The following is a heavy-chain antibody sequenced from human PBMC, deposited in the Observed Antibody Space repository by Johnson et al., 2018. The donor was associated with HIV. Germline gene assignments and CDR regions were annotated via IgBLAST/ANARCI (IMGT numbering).Heavy chain of an antibody. CDR3: ATGVGAKTLTDAFDI. Sequence: QVQLVESGGGVVQPGRSLRLSCAVSGIIFGHYGMHWVRQAPGKGLEWVAVISHDGSKKYYADSVEGRFTISRDNFNNTLYLQMNSLRDEDTAVYYCATGVGAKTLTDAFDIWGQGTVVTVSS. CDR1: GIIFGHYG. J-gene: IGHJ3*02. CDR2: ISHDGSKK. V-gene: IGHV3-30*03. D-gene: IGHD1-26*01.